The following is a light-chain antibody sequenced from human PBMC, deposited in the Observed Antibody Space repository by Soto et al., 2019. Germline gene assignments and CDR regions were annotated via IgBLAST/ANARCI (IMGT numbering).Light chain of an antibody. CDR1: QGINNW. Sequence: DIQMTQSPSSVSASVGDRVTITCRPSQGINNWLAWYQQKPGKAPELLIYAVSYLQSGVPSRFSGSVSGTDFTLTISSLQPEDFATYFCKQSSAFPLTFGGGTKVDIK. V-gene: IGKV1-12*01. CDR2: AVS. CDR3: KQSSAFPLT. J-gene: IGKJ4*01.